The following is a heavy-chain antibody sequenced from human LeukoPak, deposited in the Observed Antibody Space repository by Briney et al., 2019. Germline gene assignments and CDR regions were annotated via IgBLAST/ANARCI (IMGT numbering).Heavy chain of an antibody. CDR3: ALAGYCSSTSCYGKPYYYYYMDV. CDR2: INPNSGGT. D-gene: IGHD2-2*01. CDR1: GYTFTGYY. J-gene: IGHJ6*03. Sequence: ASVKVSCKASGYTFTGYYMHWVRQAPGQGLEWMGWINPNSGGTNYAQKFQGRVTMTRDTSISTAYMELSRLRSDDTAVYYCALAGYCSSTSCYGKPYYYYYMDVWGKGTTVTVSS. V-gene: IGHV1-2*02.